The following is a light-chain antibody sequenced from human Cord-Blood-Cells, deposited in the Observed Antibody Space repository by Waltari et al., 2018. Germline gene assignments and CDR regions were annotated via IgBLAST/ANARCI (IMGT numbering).Light chain of an antibody. CDR1: QSISSY. V-gene: IGKV1-39*01. CDR3: QQSYSTPRT. J-gene: IGKJ1*01. CDR2: AAS. Sequence: IQMTHSPSSLSASVGDGVTITCRASQSISSYLNWYQQKPGKAPKLLIYAASSLQSGVPSRFSGSGSGTDFTLTISSLQPEDFATYYCQQSYSTPRTFGQGTKVEIK.